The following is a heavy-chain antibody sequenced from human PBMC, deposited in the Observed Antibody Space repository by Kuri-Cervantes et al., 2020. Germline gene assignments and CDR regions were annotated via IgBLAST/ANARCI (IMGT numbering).Heavy chain of an antibody. CDR3: ARSKLLWFGTFDY. J-gene: IGHJ4*02. CDR2: IYSGGST. V-gene: IGHV3-66*02. CDR1: GFTVSSNY. D-gene: IGHD3-10*01. Sequence: LSLTCAASGFTVSSNYMSWVRQAPGKGLEWVSVIYSGGSTYYADSVKARFTISRYNSKNTLYLQLNSLRAEDTAVYYCARSKLLWFGTFDYWGQGTLVTVSS.